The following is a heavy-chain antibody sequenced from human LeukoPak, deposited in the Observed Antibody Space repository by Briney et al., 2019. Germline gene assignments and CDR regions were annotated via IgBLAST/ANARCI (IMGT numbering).Heavy chain of an antibody. CDR1: GYTFTGYY. Sequence: GSVRVSCTASGYTFTGYYMHWVRQAPGQGLEWMGWINPNSGGTNYAQTFQGRVTMTRDTSISTAYMELSRLRSEDTAVYYCVKCLTVQGVIISRYFDLDCWGHGTMVT. V-gene: IGHV1-2*02. D-gene: IGHD3-10*01. J-gene: IGHJ5*01. CDR2: INPNSGGT. CDR3: VKCLTVQGVIISRYFDLDC.